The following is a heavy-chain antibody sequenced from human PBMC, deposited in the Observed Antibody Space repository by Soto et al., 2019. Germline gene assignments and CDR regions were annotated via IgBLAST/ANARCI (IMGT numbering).Heavy chain of an antibody. CDR2: FDPEDGET. V-gene: IGHV1-24*01. D-gene: IGHD3-3*01. CDR3: ATISEIERLYFHY. CDR1: GYTLTELS. J-gene: IGHJ4*02. Sequence: ASVKVSCKVSGYTLTELSMHWVRQAPGKGLEWMGGFDPEDGETIYAQKFQGRVTMTEDTSTDTAYMELSSLRSEDTAVYYCATISEIERLYFHYWRPGTLLPVSS.